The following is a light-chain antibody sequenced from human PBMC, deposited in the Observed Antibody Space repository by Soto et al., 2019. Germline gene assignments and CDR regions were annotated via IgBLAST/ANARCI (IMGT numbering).Light chain of an antibody. CDR3: SSYTSTYTVI. J-gene: IGLJ2*01. CDR1: SSDVGAYTS. CDR2: EVS. Sequence: QSALTRPASVSGSPGQSITISCTGTSSDVGAYTSVSWYQQHPGKAPKLMIYEVSNRPSRVSNRFSGSKSGNTASLTISRLQAEDEADYFCSSYTSTYTVIFGGGTKLTVL. V-gene: IGLV2-14*01.